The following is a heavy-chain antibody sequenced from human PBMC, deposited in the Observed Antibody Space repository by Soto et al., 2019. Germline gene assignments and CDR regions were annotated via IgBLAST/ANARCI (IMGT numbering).Heavy chain of an antibody. CDR2: VFYGEI. CDR1: GRSMSSNN. D-gene: IGHD4-4*01. CDR3: ASYRGAFYFDS. Sequence: SENLSLTCSVSGRSMSSNNWSWIRQSPDKGLERLGYVFYGEIDYNPSLEGRVSMSVQTPRSLFSLKSTSATAADTPLYHCASYRGAFYFDSLGQGIQVAVYS. J-gene: IGHJ4*02. V-gene: IGHV4-59*01.